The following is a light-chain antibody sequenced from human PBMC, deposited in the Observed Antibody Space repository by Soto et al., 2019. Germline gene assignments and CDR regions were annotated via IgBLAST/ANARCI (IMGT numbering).Light chain of an antibody. CDR1: SNDVGSYNP. J-gene: IGLJ1*01. V-gene: IGLV2-23*01. CDR2: EGS. CDR3: CSYAGNSTYV. Sequence: QSALTQPASVSGSPGESITISCTGTSNDVGSYNPVSWYRQHPGKAPKLIIYEGSKRPSGVSDRFSGAKSGNTASLTISGLQAEDEADYYCCSYAGNSTYVFGIGTKLTVL.